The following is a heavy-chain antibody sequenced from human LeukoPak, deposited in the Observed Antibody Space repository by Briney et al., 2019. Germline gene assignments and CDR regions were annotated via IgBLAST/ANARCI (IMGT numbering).Heavy chain of an antibody. J-gene: IGHJ4*02. CDR2: INHSGST. D-gene: IGHD3-16*01. V-gene: IGHV4-34*01. CDR1: GGSFSGYY. CDR3: ARSGSGMGFTFGGVINY. Sequence: SETLSLTCAVYGGSFSGYYWSWIRQPPGKGLEWIGEINHSGSTNYNPSLESRVTISVDTSKNQFSLKLSSVTAADTAVYYCARSGSGMGFTFGGVINYWGQGTLVTVSS.